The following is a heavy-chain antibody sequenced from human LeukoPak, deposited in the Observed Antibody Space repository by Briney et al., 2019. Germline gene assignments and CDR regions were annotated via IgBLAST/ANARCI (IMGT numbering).Heavy chain of an antibody. CDR2: INPNSGGT. CDR3: ARADGSTSQVGFDY. V-gene: IGHV1-2*02. J-gene: IGHJ4*02. CDR1: GYTFTGYY. D-gene: IGHD2-2*01. Sequence: ASVKVSCKASGYTFTGYYMHWVRQAPGQGLEWMGWINPNSGGTNYAQKFQGRVTMTRDTSISTAYMELSRLRSDDTAVYYCARADGSTSQVGFDYWGQGTLVTVSS.